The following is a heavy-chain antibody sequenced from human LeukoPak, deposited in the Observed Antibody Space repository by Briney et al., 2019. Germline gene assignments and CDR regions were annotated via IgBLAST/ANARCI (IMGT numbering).Heavy chain of an antibody. V-gene: IGHV3-15*04. D-gene: IGHD1-7*01. CDR3: TTDEDWNYARKDV. Sequence: GGSLRLSCAASGFTFNYAWMSWVRQVPGKGLEWVGQTVSEIDGGTTDYATPVKGRFTISRDDSESTLYLQMNSLKIEDTAVYYCTTDEDWNYARKDVWGQGATVIVSS. CDR1: GFTFNYAW. J-gene: IGHJ6*02. CDR2: TVSEIDGGTT.